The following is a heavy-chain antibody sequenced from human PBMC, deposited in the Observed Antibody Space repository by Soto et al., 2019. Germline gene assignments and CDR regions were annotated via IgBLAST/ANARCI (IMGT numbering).Heavy chain of an antibody. Sequence: ASVKVSCKASGYTFTGYYMHWVRQAPGQGLEWMGWINANNGNTKYAQKLQGRVTMTTDTSTSTAYMELRSLRSDDTAVYYCARDELERQLVDYWGQGTLVTVSS. CDR2: INANNGNT. J-gene: IGHJ4*02. V-gene: IGHV1-18*04. CDR3: ARDELERQLVDY. CDR1: GYTFTGYY. D-gene: IGHD6-13*01.